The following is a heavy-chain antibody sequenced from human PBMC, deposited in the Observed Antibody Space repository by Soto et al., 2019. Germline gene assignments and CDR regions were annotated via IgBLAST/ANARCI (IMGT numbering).Heavy chain of an antibody. J-gene: IGHJ4*02. CDR3: ARGGNYGDH. CDR1: GDSVSSVNYY. CDR2: IYYSGST. Sequence: SETLSLTCTVSGDSVSSVNYYWSWIRQPPGKGLEWIGYIYYSGSTNYNPSLKSRVTISVDTSKSQFSLKLSSVTAADTAVYYCARGGNYGDHWGQGTLVTVSS. V-gene: IGHV4-61*01.